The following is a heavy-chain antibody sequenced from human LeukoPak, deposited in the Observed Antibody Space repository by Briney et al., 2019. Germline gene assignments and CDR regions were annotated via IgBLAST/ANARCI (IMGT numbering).Heavy chain of an antibody. Sequence: GGSLRLSCAASGFTFSSYAMSWVRQAPGKGLEWVSAISGSGGSTYYADSVKGRFTISRDNSKNTQVLQMNSRRAEDTAVYYYAKDNDRGPRDYSDYWGQGTLVTVSS. CDR1: GFTFSSYA. D-gene: IGHD1-14*01. CDR3: AKDNDRGPRDYSDY. J-gene: IGHJ4*02. V-gene: IGHV3-23*01. CDR2: ISGSGGST.